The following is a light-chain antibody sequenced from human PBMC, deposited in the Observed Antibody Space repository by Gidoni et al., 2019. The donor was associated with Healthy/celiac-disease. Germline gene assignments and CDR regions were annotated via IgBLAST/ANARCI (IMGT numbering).Light chain of an antibody. J-gene: IGLJ2*01. Sequence: QSALTQPASVSGSPGQSITISCTVTSSDVGGYNYVSWYQQHPGKAPKLMIDDVSNRPSGVSNRFSGSKSGNTASLTISGLQAEDEADYYCSSYTSSSTLVFGGGTKLTVL. CDR3: SSYTSSSTLV. CDR1: SSDVGGYNY. CDR2: DVS. V-gene: IGLV2-14*03.